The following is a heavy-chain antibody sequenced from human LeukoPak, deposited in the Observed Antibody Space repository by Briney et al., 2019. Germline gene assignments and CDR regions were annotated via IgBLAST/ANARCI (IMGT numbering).Heavy chain of an antibody. CDR3: AKDRTVTTHDYYFDY. J-gene: IGHJ4*02. CDR1: GFTYSSYG. D-gene: IGHD4-17*01. CDR2: IWYDGSNK. Sequence: GGSLRLXCAASGFTYSSYGMHWVRRAPGKGLESVAVIWYDGSNKYYADSVKGRFTISRDNSKNTLYLQMNSLRAEDTAVYYCAKDRTVTTHDYYFDYWGQGTLVTVSS. V-gene: IGHV3-33*06.